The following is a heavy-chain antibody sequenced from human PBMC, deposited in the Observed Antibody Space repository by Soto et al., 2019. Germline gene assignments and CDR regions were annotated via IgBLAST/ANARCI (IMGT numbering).Heavy chain of an antibody. Sequence: GGSLRLSCAASGFTFSDYYMSWIRQAPGKGLEWVSYISSSGSTIYYADSVKGRFTISRDNAKNSLYLQMNSLRAEDTAVYYYARVGSRITIFGVVIIRGDAFDIWGQGTMVTVSS. CDR2: ISSSGSTI. V-gene: IGHV3-11*01. J-gene: IGHJ3*02. CDR1: GFTFSDYY. D-gene: IGHD3-3*01. CDR3: ARVGSRITIFGVVIIRGDAFDI.